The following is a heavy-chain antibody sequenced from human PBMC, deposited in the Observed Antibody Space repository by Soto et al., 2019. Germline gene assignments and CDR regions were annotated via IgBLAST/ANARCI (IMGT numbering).Heavy chain of an antibody. CDR2: IYHSGST. CDR3: ASSHAGAHITSAVH. V-gene: IGHV4-30-2*01. Sequence: SETLSLTCAVSGGSISSGGYSWSWIRQPPGKGLEWIGYIYHSGSTYYNPSLKSRVTISVDRSKNQFSLKLSSVTAADTAVYYCASSHAGAHITSAVHWGQGTLVSVSS. CDR1: GGSISSGGYS. D-gene: IGHD6-13*01. J-gene: IGHJ4*02.